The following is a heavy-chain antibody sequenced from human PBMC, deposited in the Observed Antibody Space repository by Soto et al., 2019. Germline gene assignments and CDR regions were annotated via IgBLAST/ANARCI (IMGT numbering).Heavy chain of an antibody. Sequence: EVQLVESGGGVLRPGGFLRLSCAASGFIFDDYGMSWARQAPGKGLEWVSGVNWNGGSTGYADSVKGRFTISRDNAKNFLFLQMNSLRVEDTAFYYCVRGASLNFDYWGQGTLVTVSS. D-gene: IGHD1-26*01. CDR2: VNWNGGST. CDR3: VRGASLNFDY. CDR1: GFIFDDYG. V-gene: IGHV3-20*04. J-gene: IGHJ4*02.